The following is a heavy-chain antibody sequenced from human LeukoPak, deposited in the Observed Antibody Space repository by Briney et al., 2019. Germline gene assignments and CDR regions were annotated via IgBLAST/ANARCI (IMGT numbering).Heavy chain of an antibody. Sequence: SETLSLTCTVFGGSISSYYWSWIRQPPGKGLEWIGYIYYSGSTNYNPSLKSRVTISVDMSKNQFSLKLSSVTAADTAVYYCARTTEGYMDVWGKGTTVTISS. CDR3: ARTTEGYMDV. V-gene: IGHV4-59*01. CDR1: GGSISSYY. D-gene: IGHD1-14*01. J-gene: IGHJ6*03. CDR2: IYYSGST.